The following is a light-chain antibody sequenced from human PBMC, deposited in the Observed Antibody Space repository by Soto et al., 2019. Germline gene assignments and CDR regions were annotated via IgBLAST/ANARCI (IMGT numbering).Light chain of an antibody. CDR3: QQASSFPIT. V-gene: IGKV1D-12*01. J-gene: IGKJ5*01. CDR2: AAS. CDR1: QDIAAY. Sequence: RASVSASVGDRVTITCRASQDIAAYLAWYQHKPGRAPELLIHAASSLQSGVPSRFSGSGSGTDFTLTINSLQPEHFATYYCQQASSFPITFGQGTRLEIK.